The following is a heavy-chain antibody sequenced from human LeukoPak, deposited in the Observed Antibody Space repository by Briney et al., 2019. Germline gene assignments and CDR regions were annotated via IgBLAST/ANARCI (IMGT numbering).Heavy chain of an antibody. CDR3: ARAPLAAAAPAAYYYYYYMDV. D-gene: IGHD6-13*01. Sequence: SETLSLTCTVSGGSISSYYWSWIRQHPGKGLEWIGYIYYSGSTNYNPSLKSRVTISVDTSKNQFSLKLSSVTAADTAVYYCARAPLAAAAPAAYYYYYYMDVWGKGTTVTVSS. CDR1: GGSISSYY. V-gene: IGHV4-59*01. J-gene: IGHJ6*03. CDR2: IYYSGST.